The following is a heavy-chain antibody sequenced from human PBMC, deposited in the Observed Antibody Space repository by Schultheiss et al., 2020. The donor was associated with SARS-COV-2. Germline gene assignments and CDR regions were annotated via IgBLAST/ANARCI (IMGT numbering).Heavy chain of an antibody. J-gene: IGHJ3*02. Sequence: SETLSLTCTVSGASISSYYWSWIRQPPGKGLEWIGYIYYNGNTNYNPSLKSRVTTSLDTSKNQFSLRLSSVTAADTALYYCARIGMVRAVRDAFDTWGQGTMVTVSS. V-gene: IGHV4-59*01. CDR2: IYYNGNT. CDR3: ARIGMVRAVRDAFDT. CDR1: GASISSYY. D-gene: IGHD3-10*01.